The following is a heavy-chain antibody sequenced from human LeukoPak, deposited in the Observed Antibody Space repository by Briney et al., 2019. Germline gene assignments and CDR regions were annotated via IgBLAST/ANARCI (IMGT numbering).Heavy chain of an antibody. V-gene: IGHV3-7*05. CDR2: IKQDGSEK. CDR3: ARVGWGNDYYGSGSYLNY. CDR1: GFTFSSYW. J-gene: IGHJ4*02. Sequence: PGGSLRLSCAASGFTFSSYWMSWVRQAPGKGLEWVANIKQDGSEKYYVDSVKGRFTISRDNAKNSLYLQMNSLRAEDTAVYYCARVGWGNDYYGSGSYLNYWGQGTLVTVSS. D-gene: IGHD3-10*01.